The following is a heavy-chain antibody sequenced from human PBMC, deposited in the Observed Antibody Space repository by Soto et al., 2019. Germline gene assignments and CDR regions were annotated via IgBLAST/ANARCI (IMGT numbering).Heavy chain of an antibody. J-gene: IGHJ6*01. CDR1: GYTFTGYY. CDR3: ATSTLRDPTLYYGMEV. V-gene: IGHV1-2*04. D-gene: IGHD3-16*01. Sequence: ASVKVSCKASGYTFTGYYMHWVRQAPGQGLEWMGWINPNSGGTNYAQKFQGWVTMTRDTSISTAYMELSRLRSDDTAVYYCATSTLRDPTLYYGMEVWGQGTTVSVSS. CDR2: INPNSGGT.